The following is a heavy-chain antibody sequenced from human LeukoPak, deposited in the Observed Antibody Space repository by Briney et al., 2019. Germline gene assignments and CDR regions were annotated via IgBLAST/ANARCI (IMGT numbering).Heavy chain of an antibody. Sequence: GGSLRLSCAASGFTVSSNYMSWVRQAPGKGLEWVSVIYSGGSTYYADSVKGRFTISRDTSKNALYLQMNSLRAEDTAVYYCAREEAKRDGYIYYFDYWGQGTLVTVSS. CDR1: GFTVSSNY. J-gene: IGHJ4*02. CDR3: AREEAKRDGYIYYFDY. D-gene: IGHD5-24*01. CDR2: IYSGGST. V-gene: IGHV3-66*01.